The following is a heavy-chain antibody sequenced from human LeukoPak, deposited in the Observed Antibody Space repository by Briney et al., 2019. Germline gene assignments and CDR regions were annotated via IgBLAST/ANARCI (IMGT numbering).Heavy chain of an antibody. Sequence: SETLSLTCTVSGGSISSGGYYWSWIRQHPGKGLEWIGYIYYSGSTYYNPSLKGRVTISVDTSKNQFSLKLSSVTAADTAVYYCARGRQFSGGIQLWLFYFDYWGQGTLVTVSS. CDR3: ARGRQFSGGIQLWLFYFDY. CDR2: IYYSGST. J-gene: IGHJ4*02. D-gene: IGHD5-18*01. V-gene: IGHV4-31*03. CDR1: GGSISSGGYY.